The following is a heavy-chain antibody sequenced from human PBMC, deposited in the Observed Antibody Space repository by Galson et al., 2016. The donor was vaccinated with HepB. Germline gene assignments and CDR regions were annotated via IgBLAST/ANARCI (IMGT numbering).Heavy chain of an antibody. CDR2: ISYDGSFR. V-gene: IGHV3-30-3*01. CDR1: GFTFSSYT. CDR3: AREGGTAAGNEYDMDV. J-gene: IGHJ6*02. Sequence: SLRLSCAASGFTFSSYTLHWVRQAPGKGLEWVAVISYDGSFRYYADSVRGRFTISRDSSKNTLYLQMNSLRAEDTAVYYCAREGGTAAGNEYDMDVWGQGTTVTVSS. D-gene: IGHD6-13*01.